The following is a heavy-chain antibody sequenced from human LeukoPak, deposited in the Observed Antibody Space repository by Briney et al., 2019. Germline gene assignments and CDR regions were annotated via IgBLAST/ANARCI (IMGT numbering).Heavy chain of an antibody. J-gene: IGHJ4*02. CDR1: GFTFSSYA. CDR2: ISGSGGST. Sequence: GGSLRLSCAASGFTFSSYAMSWVRQGPGKGLEWVSAISGSGGSTYYADSVKGRFTISTDNSKNTLYLQMNSVRAEDTAVYYCAKVATVQYYYDSSGTQEYYFDYWGQGTLVTVSS. D-gene: IGHD3-22*01. V-gene: IGHV3-23*01. CDR3: AKVATVQYYYDSSGTQEYYFDY.